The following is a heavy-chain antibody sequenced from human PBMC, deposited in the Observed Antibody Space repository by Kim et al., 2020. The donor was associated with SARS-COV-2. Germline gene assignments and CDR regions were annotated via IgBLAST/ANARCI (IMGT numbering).Heavy chain of an antibody. CDR3: ARDDYGGNKYYYCGIDD. CDR2: IGTAGDT. Sequence: GGSLRLSCAASGFTFSSYDMHWVRQAPGKGLEWLSAIGTAGDTYYPAAVKGRFTISRENAKNTLYLQMNSLRAADTAVYYCARDDYGGNKYYYCGIDDWGQGIPVTVSS. D-gene: IGHD4-17*01. J-gene: IGHJ6*02. V-gene: IGHV3-13*04. CDR1: GFTFSSYD.